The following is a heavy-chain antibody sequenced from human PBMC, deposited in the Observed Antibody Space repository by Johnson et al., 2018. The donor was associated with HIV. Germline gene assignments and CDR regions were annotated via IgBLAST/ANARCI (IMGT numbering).Heavy chain of an antibody. CDR1: GFTFSSYA. CDR2: ISYDGSNK. J-gene: IGHJ3*02. Sequence: VQLVESGGGVVQPGRSLRLSCAASGFTFSSYAMHWVRQAPGKGLEWVAVISYDGSNKYYADSVKGRFTISRDNSKNTLYLQMNSLRAEDTAVYYCARQRGCDIWGQGTMVTVSS. CDR3: ARQRGCDI. V-gene: IGHV3-30*04.